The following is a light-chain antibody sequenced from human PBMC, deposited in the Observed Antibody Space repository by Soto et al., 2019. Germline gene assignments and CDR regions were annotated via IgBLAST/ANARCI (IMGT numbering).Light chain of an antibody. CDR3: SSYASSNSLL. CDR1: SSDVGGSNY. Sequence: QSALTQPPSASGSPGQSVTISCTGTSSDVGGSNYVSWYQQHPGKVPKLLIYEVSKRPSGVPDRFSGSKSGNTASLTISGLQAEYESDYYCSSYASSNSLLFGGGTKLTVL. CDR2: EVS. V-gene: IGLV2-8*01. J-gene: IGLJ2*01.